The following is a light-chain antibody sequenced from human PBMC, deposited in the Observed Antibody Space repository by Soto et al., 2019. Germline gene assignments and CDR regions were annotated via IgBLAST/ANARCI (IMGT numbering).Light chain of an antibody. Sequence: DIQMTQSPSTLSGSVGDRCTITCRASQTISSWLAWYQQKPGKAPKLLIYKASTLKSGVPSRFSGSGSGTDFTLTISRLEPEDFAVYYCQQYGSPGTFGQGTKVDIK. CDR2: KAS. CDR3: QQYGSPGT. V-gene: IGKV1-5*03. J-gene: IGKJ1*01. CDR1: QTISSW.